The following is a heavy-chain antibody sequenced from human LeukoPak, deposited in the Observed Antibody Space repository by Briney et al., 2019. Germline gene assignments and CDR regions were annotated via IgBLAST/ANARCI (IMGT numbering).Heavy chain of an antibody. V-gene: IGHV3-30*04. CDR3: ARLHGAVAGWFDP. J-gene: IGHJ5*02. D-gene: IGHD6-19*01. Sequence: PGRSLRLSCAASGFTFSSYAMHWVRQAPGKGLEWVAVISYDGSNKYYADSVKGRFTISRDNSKNTLYLQMNSLRAEDTAVYYCARLHGAVAGWFDPWGQGTLVTVSS. CDR1: GFTFSSYA. CDR2: ISYDGSNK.